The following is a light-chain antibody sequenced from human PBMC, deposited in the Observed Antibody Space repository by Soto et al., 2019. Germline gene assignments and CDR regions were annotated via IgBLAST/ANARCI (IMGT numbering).Light chain of an antibody. CDR3: QQYQTYST. CDR1: QGISSF. V-gene: IGKV1-9*01. CDR2: AAS. Sequence: DIQLTQSPSFLSASVGDRVTITFRASQGISSFLAWYQQKPGKAPKLLIYAASTLQSGVPSRFSGSGSGTEFTLTISSLQPDDFATYFCQQYQTYSTFGQGTRLENK. J-gene: IGKJ5*01.